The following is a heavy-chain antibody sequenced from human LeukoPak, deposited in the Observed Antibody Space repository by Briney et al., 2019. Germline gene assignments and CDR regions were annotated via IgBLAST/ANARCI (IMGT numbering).Heavy chain of an antibody. Sequence: KPSETLSLTCTVSGGSISSGDYYWSWIRQPPGKGLEWIGYIYYSGSTYYNPSLKSRVTISVDTSKNQFSLKLSSVTAADTAVYYCARSSLTGFLNPYYYGMDVWGQGTTVTVSS. CDR2: IYYSGST. CDR1: GGSISSGDYY. J-gene: IGHJ6*02. CDR3: ARSSLTGFLNPYYYGMDV. V-gene: IGHV4-30-4*01. D-gene: IGHD3-9*01.